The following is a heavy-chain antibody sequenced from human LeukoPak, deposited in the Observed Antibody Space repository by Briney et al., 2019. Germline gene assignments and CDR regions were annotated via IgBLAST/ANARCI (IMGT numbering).Heavy chain of an antibody. CDR3: ARVNPLMAPGAVDI. CDR2: IKQDGSAK. CDR1: GFTFSSYA. Sequence: GGSLRLSCAASGFTFSSYAMHWVRQAPGKGLAWVANIKQDGSAKYYMDSVKGRFTISRDNAKNSLYLQMNSLGVEDTAVYYCARVNPLMAPGAVDIWGQGTKVAVSS. V-gene: IGHV3-7*01. D-gene: IGHD2-8*01. J-gene: IGHJ3*02.